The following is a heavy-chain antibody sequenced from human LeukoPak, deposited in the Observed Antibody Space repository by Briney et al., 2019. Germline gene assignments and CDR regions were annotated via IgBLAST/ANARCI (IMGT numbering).Heavy chain of an antibody. CDR3: ARGRSAMRMDV. D-gene: IGHD2-2*01. V-gene: IGHV1-8*03. J-gene: IGHJ6*04. CDR2: MNPSRGST. Sequence: ASVKVSCKASGYTFSNYDINWVRQATGQGLEWMGWMNPSRGSTAYAQKFQGRVTITRNTSISTAYMELSTLRFEDTAVYYCARGRSAMRMDVWGKGTTVTVSS. CDR1: GYTFSNYD.